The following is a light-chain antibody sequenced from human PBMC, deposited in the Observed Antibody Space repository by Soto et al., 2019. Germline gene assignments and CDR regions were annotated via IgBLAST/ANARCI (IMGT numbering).Light chain of an antibody. Sequence: QSVLTQPPSVSGAPGQRVTISCAGSSSDIGAGHDVHWYQQLPGTAPKLLIYGNTNRPSGVPDRFSGSKSGASASLDISGLQAEDEADYYCLSFDSSLRGWVFGGGTKLTVL. CDR3: LSFDSSLRGWV. J-gene: IGLJ3*02. V-gene: IGLV1-40*01. CDR1: SSDIGAGHD. CDR2: GNT.